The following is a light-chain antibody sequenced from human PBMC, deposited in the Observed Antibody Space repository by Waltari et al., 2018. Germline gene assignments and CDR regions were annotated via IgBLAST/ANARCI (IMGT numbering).Light chain of an antibody. CDR1: QSVSSN. J-gene: IGKJ2*01. CDR3: QQYSKWPPHT. Sequence: ETVMTQFPATLSVSPGETATLSCRASQSVSSNLAWYQQKPGQAPRLLIYGASTRATGIPARFSGSGSGTDFTLTISSLQSEDFAVYYCQQYSKWPPHTFGHGTKLEL. V-gene: IGKV3-15*01. CDR2: GAS.